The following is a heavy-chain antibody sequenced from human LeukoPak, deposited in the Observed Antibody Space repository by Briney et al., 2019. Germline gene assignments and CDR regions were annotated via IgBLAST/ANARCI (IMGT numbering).Heavy chain of an antibody. CDR2: ILYDGSNK. D-gene: IGHD6-19*01. CDR3: AKGVAVAGTPYYYGMDV. CDR1: GFTFSSYG. J-gene: IGHJ6*02. V-gene: IGHV3-30*18. Sequence: RGSLRLSCAASGFTFSSYGMHWVRQAPGKGLEWVAAILYDGSNKYYADSVKGRFTISRDNSKNTLYLQMNSLRAEDTAVYYCAKGVAVAGTPYYYGMDVWGQGTTVTVSS.